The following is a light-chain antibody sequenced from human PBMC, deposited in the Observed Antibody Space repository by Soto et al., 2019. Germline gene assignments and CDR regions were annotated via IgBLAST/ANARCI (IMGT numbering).Light chain of an antibody. CDR1: SSNIGSNT. J-gene: IGLJ3*02. V-gene: IGLV1-44*01. Sequence: QSVLTQPPSASGTPGQRVTISCSGSSSNIGSNTVNWYQQLPGTAPKLLIYSNNQRPSGVPDRFSGSKSGTSASLAISGLQSEDEADYYCAAWDDSLNARAFGGGTKVTVL. CDR3: AAWDDSLNARA. CDR2: SNN.